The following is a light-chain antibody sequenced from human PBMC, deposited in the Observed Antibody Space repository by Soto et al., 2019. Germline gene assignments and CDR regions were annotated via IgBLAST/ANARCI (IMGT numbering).Light chain of an antibody. CDR1: SSDIGAYNY. CDR2: EVS. J-gene: IGLJ3*02. Sequence: QSALTQPPSASGSPGQSVTISCTGTSSDIGAYNYVSWYQQHPGKAPKLMIHEVSKRPSGVPDRFSGSKSGNTASLTVSGLQAEVAVDYSCSSEAGSHDRWVFAGGPKLPVL. V-gene: IGLV2-8*01. CDR3: SSEAGSHDRWV.